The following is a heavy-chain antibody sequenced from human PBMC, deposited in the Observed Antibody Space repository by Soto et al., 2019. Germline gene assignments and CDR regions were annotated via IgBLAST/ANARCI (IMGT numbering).Heavy chain of an antibody. CDR1: GFTFSAYS. J-gene: IGHJ4*02. V-gene: IGHV3-48*02. D-gene: IGHD3-3*01. CDR2: ISSGSDII. CDR3: ARGGRITIFGVITL. Sequence: LVESGGGLIQPGGSLRLSCAASGFTFSAYSMNWVRQAPGKGLEWVSYISSGSDIIHYADSVKGRFTTSRDNAKNSVSLQVNNLRDEDTAVYYCARGGRITIFGVITLWGQGTLVTVSS.